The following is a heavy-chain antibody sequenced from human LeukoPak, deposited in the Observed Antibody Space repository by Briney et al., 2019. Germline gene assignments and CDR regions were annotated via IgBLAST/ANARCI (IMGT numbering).Heavy chain of an antibody. Sequence: SETLSLTCSVSGGSISSSSFHWAWIRQPPGKGLEWIGEINHSGSTNYNPSLKSRVTISVDTSKNQFSLKLSSVTAADTAVYYCARGPRGSHGPDYSNYFWFDPWGQGTLVTVSS. V-gene: IGHV4-39*07. D-gene: IGHD4-11*01. CDR3: ARGPRGSHGPDYSNYFWFDP. J-gene: IGHJ5*02. CDR2: INHSGST. CDR1: GGSISSSSFH.